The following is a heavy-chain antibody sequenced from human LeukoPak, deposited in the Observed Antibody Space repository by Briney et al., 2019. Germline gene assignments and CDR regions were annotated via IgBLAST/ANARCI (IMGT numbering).Heavy chain of an antibody. CDR2: INPNSGGT. CDR3: ARTQPGRAFDI. D-gene: IGHD3-10*01. J-gene: IGHJ3*02. CDR1: GYTFTDYY. V-gene: IGHV1-2*02. Sequence: ASVKVSCKASGYTFTDYYIHWVRQAPGQGLEWMGWINPNSGGTNYAQKFQGRVTMTRDTSISTAYMELSSLTSDDTAVFYCARTQPGRAFDIWGQGTLVTVSS.